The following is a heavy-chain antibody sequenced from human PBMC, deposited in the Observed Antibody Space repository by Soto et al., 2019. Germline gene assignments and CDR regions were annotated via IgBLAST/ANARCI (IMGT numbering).Heavy chain of an antibody. CDR2: IYHSGST. CDR3: ARGLGDRCSGGSCLIPLPNWFDP. Sequence: SETLSLTCAVSGGSISSSNWWSWVRQPPGKGLEWIGEIYHSGSTNYNPSLKSRVTISVDKSKNQFSLKLSSVTAADTAVYYCARGLGDRCSGGSCLIPLPNWFDPWGQGTLVTVSS. V-gene: IGHV4-4*02. D-gene: IGHD2-15*01. J-gene: IGHJ5*02. CDR1: GGSISSSNW.